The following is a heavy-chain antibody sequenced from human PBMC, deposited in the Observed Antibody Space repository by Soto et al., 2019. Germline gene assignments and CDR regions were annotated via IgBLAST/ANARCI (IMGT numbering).Heavy chain of an antibody. D-gene: IGHD5-12*01. CDR2: IWYDGSNK. V-gene: IGHV3-33*01. CDR1: GFTFSSYG. CDR3: ARDYYRFNSGYRFSMDV. Sequence: GGSLRLSCAASGFTFSSYGMHWVRQAPGKGLEWVAVIWYDGSNKYYADSVKGRFTISRDNSKNTLYLQMNSLRAEDTAVYYCARDYYRFNSGYRFSMDVWGQGTKVTVAS. J-gene: IGHJ6*02.